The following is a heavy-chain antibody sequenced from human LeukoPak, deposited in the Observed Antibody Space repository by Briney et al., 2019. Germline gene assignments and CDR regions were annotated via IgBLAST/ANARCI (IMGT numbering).Heavy chain of an antibody. CDR3: TRGARDCDY. J-gene: IGHJ4*02. V-gene: IGHV3-23*01. CDR1: GFTFSSYT. D-gene: IGHD2-21*01. CDR2: FSGNGGRT. Sequence: GGSLRLSCAASGFTFSSYTMSWARQAPGKGLKWVAAFSGNGGRTYYVDSVKGRFTIPRDNSKNTVYLQMESLRVEDTAVYYCTRGARDCDYWGQGTLVTVSS.